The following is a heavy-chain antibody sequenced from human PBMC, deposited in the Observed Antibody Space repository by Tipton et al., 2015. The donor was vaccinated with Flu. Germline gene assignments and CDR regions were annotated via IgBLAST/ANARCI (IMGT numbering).Heavy chain of an antibody. CDR1: GDSMTSGSYY. CDR2: IYNGGRT. CDR3: AREPSQLATIVLDY. Sequence: TLSLTCIVSGDSMTSGSYYWDWIRQPAGEGLEWIGRIYNGGRTNYNPSLKSRVTISIDTSTNQFSLKLSSVTAADTAIYYCAREPSQLATIVLDYWGQGNMVTVSS. V-gene: IGHV4-61*02. J-gene: IGHJ4*02. D-gene: IGHD5-24*01.